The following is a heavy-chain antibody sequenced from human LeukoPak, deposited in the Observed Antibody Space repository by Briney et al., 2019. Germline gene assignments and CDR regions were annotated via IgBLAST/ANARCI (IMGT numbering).Heavy chain of an antibody. CDR2: IYYSGST. D-gene: IGHD3-16*01. CDR1: GGSISSYY. Sequence: SETLSLTCTVSGGSISSYYWSWIRQPPGKGLEWIGYIYYSGSTNYNPSLKSRVTISVDTSKNQFSLKLSSVTAADTAVYYCARDRRGALDYWGQGTLVTVSS. V-gene: IGHV4-59*01. CDR3: ARDRRGALDY. J-gene: IGHJ4*02.